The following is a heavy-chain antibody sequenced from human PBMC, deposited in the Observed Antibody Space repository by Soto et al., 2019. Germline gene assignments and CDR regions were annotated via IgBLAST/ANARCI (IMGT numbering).Heavy chain of an antibody. D-gene: IGHD3-22*01. CDR2: INHSGST. CDR1: GGSFSGYY. J-gene: IGHJ4*02. V-gene: IGHV4-34*01. Sequence: SETLSLTCAVYGGSFSGYYWSWIRQPPGKGLEWIGEINHSGSTNYNPSLKSRVTISVDTSKNQFSLKLSSVTAADTAVYYCHFGDSSGYYYFDYWGQGTLVTVSS. CDR3: HFGDSSGYYYFDY.